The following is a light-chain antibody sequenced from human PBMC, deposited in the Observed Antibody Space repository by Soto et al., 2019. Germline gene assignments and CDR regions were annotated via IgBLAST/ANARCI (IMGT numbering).Light chain of an antibody. CDR3: QQYGTSPLT. V-gene: IGKV3-20*01. CDR2: GAS. CDR1: QSVDNN. Sequence: EIVMTQSPVTLSVSPGERATLSCTASQSVDNNVAWYQQRRGLAPRLLVYGASGRATGIPDRFSGSGSGTDFTLTITRLEPEDFAVYYCQQYGTSPLTFGGGTKVDIK. J-gene: IGKJ4*02.